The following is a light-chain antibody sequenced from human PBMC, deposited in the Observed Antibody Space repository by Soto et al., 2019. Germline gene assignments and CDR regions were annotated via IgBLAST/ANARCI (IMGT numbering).Light chain of an antibody. CDR3: ALYLGSGIWV. V-gene: IGLV8-61*01. Sequence: QAVVTQEPSFSVSPGGTVTLTCGLSSGSVPTNYYPSWYQQTPGQAPRTLMHSSNTRSSGVPDRFSGSILGNKAALTITGAQAEDEADYYCALYLGSGIWVFGGGTKLTVL. J-gene: IGLJ3*02. CDR1: SGSVPTNYY. CDR2: SSN.